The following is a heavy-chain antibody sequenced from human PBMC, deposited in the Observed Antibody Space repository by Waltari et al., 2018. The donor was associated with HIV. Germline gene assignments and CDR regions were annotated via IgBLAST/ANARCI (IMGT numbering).Heavy chain of an antibody. CDR1: GLTFSYAW. D-gene: IGHD4-17*01. J-gene: IGHJ6*02. V-gene: IGHV3-15*01. CDR2: SRGKSEGGTT. CDR3: TTSTNDYGDYGGMDV. Sequence: EVQLVESGGGLVKPGGSLRLSCAVFGLTFSYAWMNWSRQAPGKGLEWVGRSRGKSEGGTTDYAAPMKGRFTISRDDSKNMLYLQMNSLTTEDTAVFYCTTSTNDYGDYGGMDVWGQGTTVTVS.